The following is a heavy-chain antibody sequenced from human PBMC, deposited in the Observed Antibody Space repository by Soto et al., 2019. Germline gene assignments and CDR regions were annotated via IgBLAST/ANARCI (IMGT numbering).Heavy chain of an antibody. V-gene: IGHV1-69*01. CDR1: GGTFKSYV. Sequence: QVQLEQSGAEVEKPGSSVKVSCKPSGGTFKSYVLNWVRQAPGQGLEWMGGIIPFLGSADYAQKFQDRVTITADESTSTAYLELSSLRSEDSAVYYCAGTQFDTSAYYPSGLELWGQGTLVTVAS. J-gene: IGHJ4*02. D-gene: IGHD3-22*01. CDR2: IIPFLGSA. CDR3: AGTQFDTSAYYPSGLEL.